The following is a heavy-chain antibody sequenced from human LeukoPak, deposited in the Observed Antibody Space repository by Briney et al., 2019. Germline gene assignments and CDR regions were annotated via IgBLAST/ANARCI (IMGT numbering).Heavy chain of an antibody. D-gene: IGHD2-2*01. V-gene: IGHV1-2*02. J-gene: IGHJ5*02. CDR2: INPNSGVT. CDR3: ARAVFGAMPAATNYWFDP. CDR1: GYTFTGHY. Sequence: ASVKVSCKASGYTFTGHYMHWVRQAPGQGLEWIGWINPNSGVTNYAQKFQGRVTMTRDTSITTAYMELRRLRSDDTAVYYCARAVFGAMPAATNYWFDPWGQGTLVTVSS.